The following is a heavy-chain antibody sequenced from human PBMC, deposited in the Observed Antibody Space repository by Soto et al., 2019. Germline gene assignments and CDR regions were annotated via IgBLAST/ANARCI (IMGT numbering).Heavy chain of an antibody. CDR1: GFTFSSYA. V-gene: IGHV3-23*01. CDR2: ISGSGGST. J-gene: IGHJ4*02. CDR3: AKRHYYDSSGYSDFDY. Sequence: GGSLRLSCEASGFTFSSYAMSWVRQAPGKGLEWVSAISGSGGSTYYADSVKGRFTISRDNSKNTLYLQMNSLRAEDTAVYYCAKRHYYDSSGYSDFDYWGQGTLVTVSS. D-gene: IGHD3-22*01.